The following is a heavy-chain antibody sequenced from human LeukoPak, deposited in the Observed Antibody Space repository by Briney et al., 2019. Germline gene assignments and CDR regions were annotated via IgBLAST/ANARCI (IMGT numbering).Heavy chain of an antibody. J-gene: IGHJ6*02. CDR3: AKDKGIAVAGYYYGMDV. V-gene: IGHV3-48*01. CDR2: ISSSSSTI. D-gene: IGHD6-19*01. Sequence: PGGSLRLSCAASGFTFSSYSMNWVRQAPGKGLEWVSYISSSSSTIYYADSVKGRFTISRDNSKNTLYLQMNSLRAEDTAVYYCAKDKGIAVAGYYYGMDVWGQGTTVTVSS. CDR1: GFTFSSYS.